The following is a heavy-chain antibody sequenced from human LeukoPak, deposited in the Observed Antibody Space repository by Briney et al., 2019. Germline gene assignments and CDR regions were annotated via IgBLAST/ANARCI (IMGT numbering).Heavy chain of an antibody. J-gene: IGHJ4*02. CDR2: IIPIFGTA. D-gene: IGHD3-22*01. Sequence: SVKVSXKASGGTFSSYAISWVRQAPGQGLEWMGGIIPIFGTANYAQKFQGRVTITADESTSTAYMELSSLRSEDTAVYYCARAYYHDSSAQSTPFDYWGQGTLVTVSS. CDR1: GGTFSSYA. V-gene: IGHV1-69*01. CDR3: ARAYYHDSSAQSTPFDY.